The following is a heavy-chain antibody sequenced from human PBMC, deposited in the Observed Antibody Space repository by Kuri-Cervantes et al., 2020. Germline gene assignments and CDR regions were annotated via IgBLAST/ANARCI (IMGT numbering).Heavy chain of an antibody. V-gene: IGHV2-5*05. CDR1: GFSLNTRGVG. Sequence: SGPTLAKPTQTLTLTCTFSGFSLNTRGVGVGWIRQPPGKALEWLALIYWDDDKRYGPSLERRLTITKDASKNQVVLTMTNMDPVDTATYYWARTRKGSSWYNYDYYYMDVWGKGTTVTVSS. J-gene: IGHJ6*03. D-gene: IGHD6-13*01. CDR3: ARTRKGSSWYNYDYYYMDV. CDR2: IYWDDDK.